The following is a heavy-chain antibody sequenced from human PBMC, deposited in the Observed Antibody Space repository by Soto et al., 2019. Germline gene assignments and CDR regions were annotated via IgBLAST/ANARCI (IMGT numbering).Heavy chain of an antibody. V-gene: IGHV3-74*01. J-gene: IGHJ6*03. CDR1: GFTFSSYW. Sequence: GGSLRLSCAASGFTFSSYWMHWVRQAPGKGLVWVSRINSDGSSTSYADSVKGRFTISRDNAKNTLYLQMNSLRAEDTAVYYCARARGITIFGVDYYMDVWGKGTTVTVSS. CDR2: INSDGSST. D-gene: IGHD3-3*01. CDR3: ARARGITIFGVDYYMDV.